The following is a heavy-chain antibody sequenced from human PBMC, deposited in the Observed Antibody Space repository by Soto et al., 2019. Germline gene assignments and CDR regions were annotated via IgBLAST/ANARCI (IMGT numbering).Heavy chain of an antibody. D-gene: IGHD2-8*02. Sequence: TSETLSLTCSISGGSMRGYHWNWIRQPPGTGLEWIGEINHSGSTNYNPSLKSRVTISVDTSKNQFSLKLTSVTAADTAVYYCARDKITGLFDYWGQGTLVTVSS. J-gene: IGHJ4*02. CDR2: INHSGST. V-gene: IGHV4-34*01. CDR1: GGSMRGYH. CDR3: ARDKITGLFDY.